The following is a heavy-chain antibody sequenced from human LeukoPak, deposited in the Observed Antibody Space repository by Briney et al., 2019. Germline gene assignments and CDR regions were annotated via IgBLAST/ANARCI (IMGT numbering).Heavy chain of an antibody. D-gene: IGHD5-12*01. CDR1: GYTCTGYY. V-gene: IGHV1-2*02. CDR3: ARGGYSGYDDFDY. CDR2: INPNSGGT. Sequence: ASVKVSGKASGYTCTGYYMHWVRQAPGQGLEWMGWINPNSGGTNYAQKFQGRVTMTRNTSISTAYMELSSLRSEDTAVYYCARGGYSGYDDFDYWGQGTLVTVSS. J-gene: IGHJ4*02.